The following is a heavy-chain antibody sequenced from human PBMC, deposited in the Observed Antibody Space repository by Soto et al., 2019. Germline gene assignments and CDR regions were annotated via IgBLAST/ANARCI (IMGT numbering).Heavy chain of an antibody. CDR3: ASDRLRLTTSNYFDY. J-gene: IGHJ4*02. Sequence: PGGSLRLACAASGFTFSSYSMNWVRQAPGKGLEWVSYISSSSSTIYYADSVKGRFTISRDNAKNSLYLQMNSLRAEDTAVYYCASDRLRLTTSNYFDYWGQGTLVSVSS. D-gene: IGHD6-25*01. CDR2: ISSSSSTI. V-gene: IGHV3-48*01. CDR1: GFTFSSYS.